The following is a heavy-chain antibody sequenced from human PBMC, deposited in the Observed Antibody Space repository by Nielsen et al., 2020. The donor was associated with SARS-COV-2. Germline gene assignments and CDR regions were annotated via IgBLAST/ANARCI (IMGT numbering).Heavy chain of an antibody. D-gene: IGHD6-13*01. Sequence: SGPTLVKPTQTLTLTCTFSGFSLSTSGVGVGWIRQPPGKALEWLALIYWDDDKRYSPSLKTRLTISKDTSKNQVVLTMTNMDPVDTATYYCARNFYSSSWYYFDYWGQGTLVTVSS. V-gene: IGHV2-5*02. J-gene: IGHJ4*02. CDR1: GFSLSTSGVG. CDR3: ARNFYSSSWYYFDY. CDR2: IYWDDDK.